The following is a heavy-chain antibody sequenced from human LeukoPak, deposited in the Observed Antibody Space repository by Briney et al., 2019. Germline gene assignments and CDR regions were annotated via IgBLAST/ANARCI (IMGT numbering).Heavy chain of an antibody. CDR2: ISSSGSTI. V-gene: IGHV3-48*04. CDR3: ASRSGSYYYYYYMDV. D-gene: IGHD3-10*01. J-gene: IGHJ6*03. Sequence: GGSLRLSCAASGFTFSSYSMNWVRQAPGKGLEWISYISSSGSTIYYADSVKGRFTISRDNAKNSLYLQMNSLRAEDTATYYCASRSGSYYYYYYMDVWGKGTTVTISS. CDR1: GFTFSSYS.